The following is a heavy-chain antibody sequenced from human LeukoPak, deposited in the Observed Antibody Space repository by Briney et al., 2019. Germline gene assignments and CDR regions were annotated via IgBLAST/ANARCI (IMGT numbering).Heavy chain of an antibody. CDR1: GGSISSYY. CDR3: ARDIHQGAFDI. CDR2: IHYSGST. Sequence: SETLSLTCTVSGGSISSYYWSWIRQPPGKGLEWIGYIHYSGSTNYNPSLKSRVTISVDTSKNQFSLKLSSVAAADTAVYYCARDIHQGAFDIWGQGTMVTVSS. J-gene: IGHJ3*02. V-gene: IGHV4-59*01. D-gene: IGHD2-2*02.